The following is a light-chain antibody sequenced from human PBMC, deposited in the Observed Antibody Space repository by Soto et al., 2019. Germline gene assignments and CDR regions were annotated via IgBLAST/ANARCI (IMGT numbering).Light chain of an antibody. J-gene: IGLJ2*01. CDR3: ATWDDSLSGPV. CDR1: SSNIGSTT. Sequence: QSVLTQPPSASGAPVQGVTISCSGTSSNIGSTTVNWYQQVPGTAPKLLIHSNSQRPSGVPDRFSGSRSGTSASLAISGLQSDDEADYYCATWDDSLSGPVFGGGTKLTVL. CDR2: SNS. V-gene: IGLV1-44*01.